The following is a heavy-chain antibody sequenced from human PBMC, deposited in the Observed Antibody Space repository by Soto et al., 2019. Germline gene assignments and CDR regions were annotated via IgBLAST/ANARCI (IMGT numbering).Heavy chain of an antibody. CDR3: AREVTIFGVVTRLYPNGYGMDV. V-gene: IGHV1-3*01. Sequence: ASVKVSCKASGYTFTSYAMHWVRQAPGQRLEWMGWINAGNGNTKYSQKFQGRVTITRDTSASTAYMELSSLRSEDTAVYYCAREVTIFGVVTRLYPNGYGMDVWGQGTTVTVSS. D-gene: IGHD3-3*01. CDR1: GYTFTSYA. CDR2: INAGNGNT. J-gene: IGHJ6*02.